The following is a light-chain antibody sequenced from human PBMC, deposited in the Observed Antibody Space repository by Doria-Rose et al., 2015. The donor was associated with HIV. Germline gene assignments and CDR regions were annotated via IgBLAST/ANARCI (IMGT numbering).Light chain of an antibody. CDR3: QQYYDTPS. CDR2: WAS. Sequence: DIQVTQSPESLGMSLGERATLNCKSNQSLLYTSKNYLAWYQQKPGQPPKLLIYWASTRQSGVPARFSGNGSGTDFTLTISSLEAEDVAVYYCQQYYDTPSFGPGTTVDIK. J-gene: IGKJ3*01. CDR1: QSLLYTSKNY. V-gene: IGKV4-1*01.